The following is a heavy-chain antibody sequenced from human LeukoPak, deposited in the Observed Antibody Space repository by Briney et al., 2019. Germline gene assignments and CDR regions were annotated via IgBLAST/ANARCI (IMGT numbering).Heavy chain of an antibody. CDR1: DGSISSYY. Sequence: SETLSLTCTVSDGSISSYYWSWIRQPPGKGLEWIGYISYSGSTNYNPSLKSRVTISVDTSKNQFSLKLSSVTAADTAVYYCARAYRYYFDYWGQGTLVTVSS. V-gene: IGHV4-59*08. J-gene: IGHJ4*02. CDR3: ARAYRYYFDY. D-gene: IGHD1-14*01. CDR2: ISYSGST.